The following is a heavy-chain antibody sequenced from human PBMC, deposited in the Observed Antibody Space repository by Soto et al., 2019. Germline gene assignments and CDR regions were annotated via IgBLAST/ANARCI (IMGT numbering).Heavy chain of an antibody. D-gene: IGHD3-9*01. CDR2: IYPGDSDT. CDR1: GYSFTSYW. J-gene: IGHJ6*02. V-gene: IGHV5-51*01. CDR3: ARAGNVLRYFDWFYGMDV. Sequence: PGESLKISCKGSGYSFTSYWIGWVRQMPGKGLEWMGIIYPGDSDTRYSPSFQGQVTISADKSISTAYLQWSSLKASDTAMYYCARAGNVLRYFDWFYGMDVWGQGTTVTVS.